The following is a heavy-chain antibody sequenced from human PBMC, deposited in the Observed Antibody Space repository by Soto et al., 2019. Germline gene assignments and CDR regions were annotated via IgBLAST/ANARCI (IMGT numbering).Heavy chain of an antibody. Sequence: QVQLVQSGAEVKKPGASVKVSCKASGYTFTSYGISWVRQAPGQGLEWMGWISAYNGNTNYAQKLQGRVTMTTDTSTSTAYMEMRSLRSDDTAVYYCARHVYDFWSGYSPGAFDIWGQGTMVTVSS. V-gene: IGHV1-18*01. J-gene: IGHJ3*02. D-gene: IGHD3-3*01. CDR3: ARHVYDFWSGYSPGAFDI. CDR2: ISAYNGNT. CDR1: GYTFTSYG.